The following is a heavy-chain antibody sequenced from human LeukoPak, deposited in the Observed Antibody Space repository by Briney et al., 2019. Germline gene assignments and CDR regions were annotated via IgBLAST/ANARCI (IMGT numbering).Heavy chain of an antibody. CDR3: TRESRPFCPFAF. V-gene: IGHV4-31*03. D-gene: IGHD2-2*01. CDR2: MYVRRTT. Sequence: SQTLSLTCTVSGGSISSGGYYWSWIRQYPGKGLECIGNMYVRRTTYYNPSLRSRVAMSFDRANNYFSLSLTAVTAADTALYYCTRESRPFCPFAFWGQGVMVTVSS. J-gene: IGHJ4*02. CDR1: GGSISSGGYY.